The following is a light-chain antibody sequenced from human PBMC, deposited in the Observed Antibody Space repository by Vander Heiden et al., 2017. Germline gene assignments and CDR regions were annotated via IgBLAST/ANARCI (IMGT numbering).Light chain of an antibody. CDR3: VLYMHSGIWV. J-gene: IGLJ3*02. Sequence: QSVVTQEPSFSESPGGTVTLTCGLSSGSVSTSYYPSWYQQTPGQAPRTLIYSTNTRSSGVPDRFSGSILGNKAALTITGAQADDESDYYCVLYMHSGIWVFGGGTKLTVL. V-gene: IGLV8-61*01. CDR2: STN. CDR1: SGSVSTSYY.